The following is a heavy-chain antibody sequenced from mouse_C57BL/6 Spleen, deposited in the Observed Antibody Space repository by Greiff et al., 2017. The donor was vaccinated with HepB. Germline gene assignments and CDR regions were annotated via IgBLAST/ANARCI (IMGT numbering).Heavy chain of an antibody. CDR3: ARNSGYDAWFAY. V-gene: IGHV2-2*01. Sequence: VKLMESGPGLVQPSQSLSITCTVSGFSLTSYGVHWVRQSPGKGLEWLGVIWSGGSTDYNAAFISRLSISKDNSKSQVFFKMNSLQADDTAIYYCARNSGYDAWFAYWGQGTLVTVSA. J-gene: IGHJ3*01. D-gene: IGHD2-2*01. CDR1: GFSLTSYG. CDR2: IWSGGST.